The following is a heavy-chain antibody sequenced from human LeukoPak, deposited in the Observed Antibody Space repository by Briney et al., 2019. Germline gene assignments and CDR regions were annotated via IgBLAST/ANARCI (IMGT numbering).Heavy chain of an antibody. J-gene: IGHJ4*02. D-gene: IGHD2-2*01. CDR3: AKEYQPLFPPTFDY. CDR2: ISSSSSYI. V-gene: IGHV3-21*04. Sequence: GGSLRLSCAASGFTFSSYSMNWVRQAPGKGLEWVSSISSSSSYIYYADSVKGRFTISRDNAKNSLYLQMNSLRAEDTAVYYCAKEYQPLFPPTFDYWGQGTLVTVSS. CDR1: GFTFSSYS.